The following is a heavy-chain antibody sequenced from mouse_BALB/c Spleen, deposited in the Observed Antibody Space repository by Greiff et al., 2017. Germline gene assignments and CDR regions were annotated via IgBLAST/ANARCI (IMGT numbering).Heavy chain of an antibody. CDR1: GYTFTSYW. CDR3: AREGYDEDY. V-gene: IGHV1-87*01. CDR2: IYPGDGDT. D-gene: IGHD2-14*01. J-gene: IGHJ4*01. Sequence: VQLQQSGAELARPGASVKLSCKASGYTFTSYWMQWVKQRPGQGLEWIGAIYPGDGDTRYTQKFKGKATLTADKSSSTAYMQLSSLASEDSAVYYCAREGYDEDYWGQGTSVTVSS.